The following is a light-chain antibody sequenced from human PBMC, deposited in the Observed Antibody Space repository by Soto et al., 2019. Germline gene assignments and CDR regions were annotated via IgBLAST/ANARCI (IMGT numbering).Light chain of an antibody. CDR3: SSHAGSKEV. CDR2: EVN. J-gene: IGLJ1*01. CDR1: SSDVGAYTY. V-gene: IGLV2-8*01. Sequence: QSALTQPPSASGSPGQSVTISCTGTSSDVGAYTYVSWYQQHPGKAPKLIIREVNERPSGVPDRFSGSKSGNTASLTVSGLQADDEADYYCSSHAGSKEVFGTGTKLTVL.